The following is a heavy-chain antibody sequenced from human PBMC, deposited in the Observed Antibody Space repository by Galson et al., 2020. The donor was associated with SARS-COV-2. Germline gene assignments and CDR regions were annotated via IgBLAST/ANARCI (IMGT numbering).Heavy chain of an antibody. J-gene: IGHJ5*02. CDR3: ARDPGWHHPSNWFDP. D-gene: IGHD2-15*01. CDR2: INPNSGGT. Sequence: ASVKVSCKASGYTFTGYYMHWVRQAPGQGLEWMGWINPNSGGTNYAQKFQGRVTMTRDTSISTAYMELSRLRSDDTAVYYCARDPGWHHPSNWFDPWGQGTLVTVSS. CDR1: GYTFTGYY. V-gene: IGHV1-2*02.